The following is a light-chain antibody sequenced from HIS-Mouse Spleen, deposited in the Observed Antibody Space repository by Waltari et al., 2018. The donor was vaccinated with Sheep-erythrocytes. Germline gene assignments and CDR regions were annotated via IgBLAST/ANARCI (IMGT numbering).Light chain of an antibody. CDR1: SSDVGSYNL. CDR3: CSYAGSSTPWV. V-gene: IGLV2-23*01. Sequence: QSALTQPASVSGSPGQSITISCTGTSSDVGSYNLVSWYQQHPGKAPKLTIYEGSKRPSGVSNRFSGSKSGNTASLTISGLQAEEEADYYCCSYAGSSTPWVFGGGTKLTVL. J-gene: IGLJ3*02. CDR2: EGS.